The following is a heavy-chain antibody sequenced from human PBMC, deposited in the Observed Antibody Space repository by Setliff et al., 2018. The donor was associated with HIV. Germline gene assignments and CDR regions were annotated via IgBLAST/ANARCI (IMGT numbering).Heavy chain of an antibody. Sequence: GSLRLACAASGFTFSSHGMHWVRQAPGKGLEGGAVIWYDGSNKYYADSVKGRFTISRDNSKNTLYLQMNSLRAEDTAVYYCAHGISGIWGQGTLVTVSS. J-gene: IGHJ4*02. V-gene: IGHV3-33*01. CDR2: IWYDGSNK. D-gene: IGHD1-20*01. CDR1: GFTFSSHG. CDR3: AHGISGI.